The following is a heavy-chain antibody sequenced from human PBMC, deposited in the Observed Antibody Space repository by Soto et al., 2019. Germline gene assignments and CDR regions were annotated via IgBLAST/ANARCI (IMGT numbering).Heavy chain of an antibody. J-gene: IGHJ6*02. CDR2: IIPIFGTA. CDR3: ASPSLRPRDYYGMDV. CDR1: GGTFSSYA. V-gene: IGHV1-69*13. D-gene: IGHD4-17*01. Sequence: GASVKVSCKASGGTFSSYAISWVRQAPGQGLEWMGGIIPIFGTANYAQKFQGRVTITADESTSTAYMELSSLRSEDTAVYYCASPSLRPRDYYGMDVWGQGTTVTVSS.